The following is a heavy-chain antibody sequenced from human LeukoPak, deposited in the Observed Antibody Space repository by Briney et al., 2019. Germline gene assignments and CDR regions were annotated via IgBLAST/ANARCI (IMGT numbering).Heavy chain of an antibody. CDR1: GYSISSGYQ. V-gene: IGHV4-38-2*02. CDR3: ARDPRWLTPYCTSTSCYENYFDP. Sequence: SETLSLTCAVSGYSISSGYQWAWIRPPPGKTREGIGSIFNTGSVNYNPSLKRRGTISVDRSTNPFSLRLSSLTAADTAIYYCARDPRWLTPYCTSTSCYENYFDPWGQGILVTVSS. D-gene: IGHD2-2*01. CDR2: IFNTGSV. J-gene: IGHJ5*02.